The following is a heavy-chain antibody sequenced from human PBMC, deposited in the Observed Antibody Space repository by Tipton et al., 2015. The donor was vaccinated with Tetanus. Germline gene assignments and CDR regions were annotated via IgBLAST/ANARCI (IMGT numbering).Heavy chain of an antibody. CDR1: GFTFSSYA. CDR2: ISYDGSNK. CDR3: ARVPYGDYGDGAFDI. J-gene: IGHJ3*02. Sequence: SLRLSCAASGFTFSSYAMHWVRQAPGKGLEWVAVISYDGSNKYYADSVKGRFTISRDNSKNTLYLQMNSLRAEDTAVYYCARVPYGDYGDGAFDIWGQGTMVTVSS. D-gene: IGHD4-17*01. V-gene: IGHV3-30-3*01.